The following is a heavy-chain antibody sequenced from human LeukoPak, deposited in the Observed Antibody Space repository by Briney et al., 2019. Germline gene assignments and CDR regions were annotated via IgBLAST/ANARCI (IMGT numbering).Heavy chain of an antibody. CDR3: ARGYISRFDY. CDR2: ISGGGDKT. V-gene: IGHV3-23*01. Sequence: GRSLRLSCIASGFTFSNYVMSWVRQAPGRGLEWVSGISGGGDKTYYADSVEGRFTISRDSSKNTLYLQLNSLRAEDTAIYYCARGYISRFDYWGQGTLVTVSS. J-gene: IGHJ4*02. D-gene: IGHD6-13*01. CDR1: GFTFSNYV.